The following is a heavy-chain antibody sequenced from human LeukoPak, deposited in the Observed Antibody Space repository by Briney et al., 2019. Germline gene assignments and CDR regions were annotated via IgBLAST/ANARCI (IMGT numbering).Heavy chain of an antibody. D-gene: IGHD2-2*02. J-gene: IGHJ4*02. Sequence: GGSLRLSCAASGFTFSSYWMSWVRQAPGKGLEWVANIKQDGSEKYYVDSVKGRFTISRDNAKNSLYLQMNSLRAEDTAVYYCARAEGGQLYYYFDYWGQGTLVTVSS. CDR1: GFTFSSYW. V-gene: IGHV3-7*01. CDR3: ARAEGGQLYYYFDY. CDR2: IKQDGSEK.